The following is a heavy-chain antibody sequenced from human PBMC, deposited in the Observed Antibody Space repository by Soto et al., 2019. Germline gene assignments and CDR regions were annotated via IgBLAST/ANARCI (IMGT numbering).Heavy chain of an antibody. CDR3: ARESRRFFDC. J-gene: IGHJ4*02. Sequence: QITLKESGPTLVKPTQTLTLTCTFSGFSLSTTGVGVGWIRQPPGKALEWLAIIYWDDDKRYSPSQKSRLTITKDTSNNQVVLTMTNMDPVDTATYYCARESRRFFDCWGQGTLVTVSS. D-gene: IGHD2-2*01. CDR2: IYWDDDK. V-gene: IGHV2-5*02. CDR1: GFSLSTTGVG.